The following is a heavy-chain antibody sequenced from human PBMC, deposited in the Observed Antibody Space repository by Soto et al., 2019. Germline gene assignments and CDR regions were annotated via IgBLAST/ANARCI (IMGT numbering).Heavy chain of an antibody. D-gene: IGHD3-10*01. J-gene: IGHJ4*02. CDR3: GSFPDWGSGVK. Sequence: QLQLQESGPGLVKPSETLSLTCTVSGGSISSSSYYWVWIRQPPGKGLEWIGSIFYSGSTYYNPSLKSRVTISVDASKNQFSVKLSSVTATDPAVYHFGSFPDWGSGVKWCQGTLVTVSS. V-gene: IGHV4-39*01. CDR1: GGSISSSSYY. CDR2: IFYSGST.